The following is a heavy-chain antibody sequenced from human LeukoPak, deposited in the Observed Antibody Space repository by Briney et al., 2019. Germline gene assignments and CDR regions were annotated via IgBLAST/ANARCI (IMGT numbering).Heavy chain of an antibody. J-gene: IGHJ4*02. CDR3: ARGDLGYCTNGVCYTLWDY. D-gene: IGHD2-8*01. CDR1: GFTFSSYE. CDR2: ISSSGSTI. V-gene: IGHV3-48*03. Sequence: GMSLRLSCAASGFTFSSYEMNWVRQAPGKGLEWVSYISSSGSTIYYADSVKGRFTISRDNAKNSLYLQMNSLRAEDTAVYYCARGDLGYCTNGVCYTLWDYWGQGTLVTVSS.